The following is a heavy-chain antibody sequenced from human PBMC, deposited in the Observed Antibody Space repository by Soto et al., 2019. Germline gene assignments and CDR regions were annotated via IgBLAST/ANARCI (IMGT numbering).Heavy chain of an antibody. D-gene: IGHD3-22*01. CDR1: GFTFSSYS. V-gene: IGHV3-21*01. CDR3: ARDSPYYYDSRLGAFDI. Sequence: PGGSLRLSCAASGFTFSSYSMNWVRQAPEKGLEWVSSISSSSSYIYYADSVKGRFTISRDNAKNSLYLQMNSLRAEDTAVYYCARDSPYYYDSRLGAFDIWGQGTMVTVSS. J-gene: IGHJ3*02. CDR2: ISSSSSYI.